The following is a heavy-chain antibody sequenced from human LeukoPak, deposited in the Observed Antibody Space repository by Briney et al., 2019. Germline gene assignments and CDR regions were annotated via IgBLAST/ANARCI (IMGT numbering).Heavy chain of an antibody. Sequence: SETLSLTRTVSRGSTSSSSYYWGWIRQPPGKGLEWIRSIYYSGRTYYHPSLKSRVTISVDTSKNQCSLKLSSVTAADTAVYYCPLGDLYEGIDYWGQGTLVTVSS. D-gene: IGHD3-10*01. CDR2: IYYSGRT. CDR3: PLGDLYEGIDY. V-gene: IGHV4-39*01. CDR1: RGSTSSSSYY. J-gene: IGHJ4*02.